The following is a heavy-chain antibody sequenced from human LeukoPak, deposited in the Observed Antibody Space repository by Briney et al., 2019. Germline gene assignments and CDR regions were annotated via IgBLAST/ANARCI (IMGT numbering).Heavy chain of an antibody. J-gene: IGHJ3*02. V-gene: IGHV3-74*01. CDR2: INSDGSST. CDR1: GFTFDDYA. D-gene: IGHD3-3*01. CDR3: ARGFTIFGVVNDGFDI. Sequence: GRSLRLSCAASGFTFDDYAMHWVRQAPGKGLVWVSRINSDGSSTSYADSVKGRFTISRDNAKNTLYLQMNSLRVEDTAVYYCARGFTIFGVVNDGFDIWGQGTTVTVSS.